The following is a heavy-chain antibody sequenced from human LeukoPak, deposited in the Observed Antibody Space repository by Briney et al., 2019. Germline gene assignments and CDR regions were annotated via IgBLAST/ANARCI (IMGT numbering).Heavy chain of an antibody. CDR2: ISWNSGSI. V-gene: IGHV3-9*01. D-gene: IGHD5-18*01. J-gene: IGHJ4*02. CDR3: VKVDT. Sequence: PGRSLRLSCAASGFTFDDYAMHWVRQAPGRGLEWVSGISWNSGSIGYADSVKGRFTISRDNAKNTLYLQMDSLSAEDTAVYYCVKVDTWGQGTLVTVSS. CDR1: GFTFDDYA.